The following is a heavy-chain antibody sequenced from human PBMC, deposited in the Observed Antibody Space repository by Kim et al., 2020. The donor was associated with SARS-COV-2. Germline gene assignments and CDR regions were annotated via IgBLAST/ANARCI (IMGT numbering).Heavy chain of an antibody. CDR3: ARHRNVDTASDAFDI. V-gene: IGHV4-59*08. Sequence: PSLKSRVTISVDTSKNQFSLKLSSVTAADTAVYYCARHRNVDTASDAFDIWGQGTMVTVSS. J-gene: IGHJ3*02. D-gene: IGHD5-18*01.